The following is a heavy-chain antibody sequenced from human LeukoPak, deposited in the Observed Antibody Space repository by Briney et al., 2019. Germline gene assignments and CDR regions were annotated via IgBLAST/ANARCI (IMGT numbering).Heavy chain of an antibody. CDR1: GFTFSSYW. Sequence: GGSLRLSCAASGFTFSSYWMSWVRQAPGKGLEWVANIKQDGSEKYYVDSVKGRFTISRDNAKNSLYLQMNSLRAEDTAVYYCARRFYYDILTGPDYWGQGTLVTVSS. V-gene: IGHV3-7*04. CDR3: ARRFYYDILTGPDY. J-gene: IGHJ4*02. CDR2: IKQDGSEK. D-gene: IGHD3-9*01.